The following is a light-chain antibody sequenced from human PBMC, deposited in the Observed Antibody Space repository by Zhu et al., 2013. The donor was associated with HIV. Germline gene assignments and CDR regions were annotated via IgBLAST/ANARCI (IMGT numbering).Light chain of an antibody. CDR3: QQYGSSPT. V-gene: IGKV3-20*01. CDR2: GAS. CDR1: QTVSYKH. J-gene: IGKJ1*01. Sequence: EVVLMQSPGTLSLSPGERATLSCRASQTVSYKHIAWYQQKPGQAPRLLIYGASSRATGIPDRYSGSGSGTDFTLTISRLEPEDFAVYNCQQYGSSPTFGQGTKVEIK.